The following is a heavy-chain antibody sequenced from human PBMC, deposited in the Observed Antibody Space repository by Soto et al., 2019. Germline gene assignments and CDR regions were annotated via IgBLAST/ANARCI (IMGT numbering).Heavy chain of an antibody. CDR3: ARGADYYGMEV. Sequence: SETLSLTCTVSGGSISSGGYYWSWIRQHPGKGLGWIGYIYYSGSTYYNPSLKSRVTISVDTSKNQFSLKLSSVTAADTAVYQCARGADYYGMEVWGQGTTVTVSS. CDR1: GGSISSGGYY. J-gene: IGHJ6*02. V-gene: IGHV4-31*03. CDR2: IYYSGST.